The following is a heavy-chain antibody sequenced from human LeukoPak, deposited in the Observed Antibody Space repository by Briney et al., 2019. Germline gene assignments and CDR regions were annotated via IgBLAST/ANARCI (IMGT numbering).Heavy chain of an antibody. D-gene: IGHD2-2*02. J-gene: IGHJ4*02. CDR3: ARHGYCSSTSCYIDDYGDYWVFDY. V-gene: IGHV4-39*01. Sequence: SETLSLTCTVSGGSISSSSYYWGWIRQPPGTGLEWIGSIYYSGSTCYNPSLKSRVTISVDTSKNQFSLKLSSVTAADTAVYYCARHGYCSSTSCYIDDYGDYWVFDYWGQGTLVTVSS. CDR1: GGSISSSSYY. CDR2: IYYSGST.